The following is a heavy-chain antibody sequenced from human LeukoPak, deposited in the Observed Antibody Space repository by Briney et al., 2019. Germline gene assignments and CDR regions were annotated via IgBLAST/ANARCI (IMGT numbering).Heavy chain of an antibody. CDR2: INHSGST. D-gene: IGHD3-22*01. CDR3: ARPTRASSGYYPRGAFDI. Sequence: SETLSLTCAVYGGSFSGYYWSWIRQPPGKGLEWIGEINHSGSTNYNPSLKSRVTISVDTSKNQFSLKLSSVTAADTAVYYCARPTRASSGYYPRGAFDIWGQGTMVTVSS. J-gene: IGHJ3*02. CDR1: GGSFSGYY. V-gene: IGHV4-34*01.